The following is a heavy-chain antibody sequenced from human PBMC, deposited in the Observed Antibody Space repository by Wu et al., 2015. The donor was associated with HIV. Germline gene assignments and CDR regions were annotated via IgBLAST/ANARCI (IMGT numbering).Heavy chain of an antibody. D-gene: IGHD3-10*01. J-gene: IGHJ4*01. CDR1: GYIFTDFY. CDR3: ARTDFGSGTLPSQ. CDR2: VDPEDGET. Sequence: VQLVQSGAEVKKPGTSVTISCRVSGYIFTDFYLHWVQQAPGKGLEWMGLVDPEDGETTYAEKFQGRVAITADTSTNTAYLHLSRLTPDDTALYYCARTDFGSGTLPSQWGQGTLVTVSS. V-gene: IGHV1-69-2*01.